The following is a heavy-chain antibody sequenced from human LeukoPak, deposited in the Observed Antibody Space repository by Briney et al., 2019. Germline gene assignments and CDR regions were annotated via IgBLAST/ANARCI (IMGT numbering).Heavy chain of an antibody. J-gene: IGHJ5*02. D-gene: IGHD2-2*01. Sequence: GASVKVSCKASGYTFTDYDMHWVRQAPRQGLEWMGWINPNSGGANYAQKFQGRVTMTRDTSISTAYMELSRLRSDDTAVYYCARGGWSLGYCSSSSCLDWFDPWGQGTLVTVSS. V-gene: IGHV1-2*02. CDR2: INPNSGGA. CDR3: ARGGWSLGYCSSSSCLDWFDP. CDR1: GYTFTDYD.